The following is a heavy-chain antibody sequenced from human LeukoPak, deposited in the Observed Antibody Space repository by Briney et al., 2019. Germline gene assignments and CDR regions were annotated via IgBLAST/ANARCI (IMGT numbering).Heavy chain of an antibody. J-gene: IGHJ6*02. Sequence: QSGGSLRPSCAASGFTVSSNYMSWVRQAPGKGLEWVSVIYSGGSTYYADSVEGRFTISRHNSKNTLYLQMNSLRAEDTAVYYCARLPSSGWYGMDVWGQGTTVTVSS. V-gene: IGHV3-53*04. CDR2: IYSGGST. D-gene: IGHD6-19*01. CDR3: ARLPSSGWYGMDV. CDR1: GFTVSSNY.